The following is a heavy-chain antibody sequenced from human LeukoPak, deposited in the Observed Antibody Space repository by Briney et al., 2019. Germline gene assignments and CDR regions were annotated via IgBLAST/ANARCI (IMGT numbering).Heavy chain of an antibody. J-gene: IGHJ4*02. V-gene: IGHV3-30-3*01. CDR3: ASRGSYGYFDY. CDR1: GFSFSTYT. D-gene: IGHD1-26*01. CDR2: ISYDGSNK. Sequence: GGSLRLSCAASGFSFSTYTMNWVRQAPGKGLEWVAVISYDGSNKYYADSVKGRFTISRDNSKNTLYLQMSSLRAEDTAVYYCASRGSYGYFDYWGQGTLVTVSS.